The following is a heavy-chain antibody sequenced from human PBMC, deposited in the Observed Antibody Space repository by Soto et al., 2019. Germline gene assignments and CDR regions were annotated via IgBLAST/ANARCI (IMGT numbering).Heavy chain of an antibody. CDR2: ISYDGSNK. J-gene: IGHJ4*02. CDR1: GFTFSSYA. Sequence: QVQLVESGGDVVQPGRSLRLSCAASGFTFSSYAMNWVRQAPGKGLEWVAVISYDGSNKYYADSVKGRFTISRDNSKNTVYLQMSSLKTEDTAVYYCANQIRYFDWFFPFDYWGPGALVTVSS. CDR3: ANQIRYFDWFFPFDY. V-gene: IGHV3-30-3*01. D-gene: IGHD3-9*01.